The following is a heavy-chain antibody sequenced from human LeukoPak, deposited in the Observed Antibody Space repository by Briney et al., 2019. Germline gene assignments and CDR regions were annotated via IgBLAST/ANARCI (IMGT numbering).Heavy chain of an antibody. CDR1: GGSISSDVYF. D-gene: IGHD3-3*01. J-gene: IGHJ4*02. CDR3: ARESSYYDFWSGYHLPDY. Sequence: PSETLSLTCTVSGGSISSDVYFWGWIRQPPGKGLEWIGSIHSSESIYSNPSLKSRVAMSIDTSSNQFSLKLSSVTAADTAVYYCARESSYYDFWSGYHLPDYWGQGTLVTVSS. V-gene: IGHV4-39*07. CDR2: IHSSESI.